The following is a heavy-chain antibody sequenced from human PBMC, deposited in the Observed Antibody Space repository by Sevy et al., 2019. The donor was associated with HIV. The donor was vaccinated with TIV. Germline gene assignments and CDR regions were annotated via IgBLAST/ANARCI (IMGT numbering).Heavy chain of an antibody. Sequence: SETLSLTCTVSGGSISAYYWSWIRQPPGKGLEWIGYIHYTGNTKYNPSLESRVTISVDTSKNQFSLKLSSVTAADTAIYYCARAPPVRSGDDSLNWFAPWGQRTVVTVSS. CDR1: GGSISAYY. CDR3: ARAPPVRSGDDSLNWFAP. CDR2: IHYTGNT. V-gene: IGHV4-59*01. D-gene: IGHD5-12*01. J-gene: IGHJ5*02.